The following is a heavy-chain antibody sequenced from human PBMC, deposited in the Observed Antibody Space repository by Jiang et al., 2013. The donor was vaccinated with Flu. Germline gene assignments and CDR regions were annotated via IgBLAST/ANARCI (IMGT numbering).Heavy chain of an antibody. CDR1: GDSISNGNYY. V-gene: IGHV4-30-4*01. J-gene: IGHJ6*02. Sequence: QTLSLTCSVSGDSISNGNYYWNWIRQSPGKGLEWIGYIYYSGSTHFNPSLKSRVTISGDTSKNHFSLRLTSVTAADTAVYYCARSDYYYYGVDVWGQGTTVIVSS. CDR2: IYYSGST. CDR3: ARSDYYYYGVDV.